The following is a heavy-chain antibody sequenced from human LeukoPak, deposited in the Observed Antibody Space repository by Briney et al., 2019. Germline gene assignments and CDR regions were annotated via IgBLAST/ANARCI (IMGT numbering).Heavy chain of an antibody. V-gene: IGHV3-30*04. CDR3: AQSRIAAAGTFDP. CDR2: ISYDGSNK. CDR1: GFTFSSYA. Sequence: GGSLRLSCAAPGFTFSSYAMHWVRQAPAKGLEWVAVISYDGSNKYYADSVKGRFTISRDNSENTLYLQMNSLRAEDTAVYYCAQSRIAAAGTFDPWGQGTLVTVSS. J-gene: IGHJ5*02. D-gene: IGHD6-13*01.